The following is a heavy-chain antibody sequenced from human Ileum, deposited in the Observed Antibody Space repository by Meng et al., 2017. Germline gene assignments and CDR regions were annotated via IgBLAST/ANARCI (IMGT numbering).Heavy chain of an antibody. D-gene: IGHD6-19*01. V-gene: IGHV3-33*01. J-gene: IGHJ4*02. CDR3: ARDSSVWNYLDY. CDR1: GFTLSTYG. CDR2: IWYDGSNK. Sequence: VQLLCSGGGVVHPGSARAPSFVSFGFTLSTYGMHWVRQAPGKGLEWVAVIWYDGSNKDYADSLKGRFTISRDNSKNTLHLQMNSLRAEDTAVYYCARDSSVWNYLDYWGQGTLVTVSS.